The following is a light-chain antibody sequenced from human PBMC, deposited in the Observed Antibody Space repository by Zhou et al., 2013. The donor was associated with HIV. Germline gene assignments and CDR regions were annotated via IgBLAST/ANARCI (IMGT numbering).Light chain of an antibody. CDR1: QGIGNY. Sequence: DVQLTQSPSSLSASVGDRVTLSCRASQGIGNYLAWYQQRPGKVPKLLIYATSTLQFGVPSRFSGSGSGTDFSLTISSLQPEDFATYYCQQLYSYPNTFGGGTKVEIK. CDR2: ATS. V-gene: IGKV1-27*01. CDR3: QQLYSYPNT. J-gene: IGKJ4*01.